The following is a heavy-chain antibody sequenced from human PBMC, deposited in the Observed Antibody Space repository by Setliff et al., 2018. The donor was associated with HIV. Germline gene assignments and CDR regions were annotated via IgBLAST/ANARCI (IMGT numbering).Heavy chain of an antibody. CDR1: GFRFSTYA. D-gene: IGHD7-27*01. CDR3: ARLGTARSFDI. J-gene: IGHJ4*01. V-gene: IGHV3-48*04. CDR2: ISYSGSAI. Sequence: LRLSCAASGFRFSTYAMNWVRQAPGKGLEWVAYISYSGSAIHYADSVKGRFTISRDNAKNSLYLQMNSLRAEDTGVYYCARLGTARSFDIWGLGTLVTVSS.